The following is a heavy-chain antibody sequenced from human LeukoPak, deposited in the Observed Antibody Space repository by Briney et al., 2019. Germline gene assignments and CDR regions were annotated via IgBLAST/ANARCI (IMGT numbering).Heavy chain of an antibody. CDR2: ISAYNGNT. J-gene: IGHJ5*02. Sequence: ASVKVSCKASGYTFTDYYIHWVRQAPGQGLEWMGWISAYNGNTNYAQKLQGRVTMTTDTSTSTAYMELRSLRSDDTAVYYCARDRIVSGWFDPWGQGTLVTVSS. D-gene: IGHD2-15*01. V-gene: IGHV1-18*04. CDR1: GYTFTDYY. CDR3: ARDRIVSGWFDP.